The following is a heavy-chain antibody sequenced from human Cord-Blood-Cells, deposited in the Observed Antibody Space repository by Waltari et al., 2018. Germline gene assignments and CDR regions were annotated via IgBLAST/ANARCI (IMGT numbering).Heavy chain of an antibody. CDR3: ARAPVWYCGSGSYYNYFDY. Sequence: GGSLRLSCAASGFTFSSYWMSWVRQAPGKGLEWVANIKQDGSEKYYVDSVKGRFTISRDNAKNSLYLQMNSLRAEDTAVYYCARAPVWYCGSGSYYNYFDYWGQGTLVTVSS. J-gene: IGHJ4*02. D-gene: IGHD3-10*01. CDR2: IKQDGSEK. V-gene: IGHV3-7*01. CDR1: GFTFSSYW.